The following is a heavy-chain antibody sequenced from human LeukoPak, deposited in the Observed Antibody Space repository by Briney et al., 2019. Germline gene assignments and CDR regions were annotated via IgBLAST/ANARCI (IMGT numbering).Heavy chain of an antibody. Sequence: GGSLRLSCAASGFTFSSYPMHWVRQAPGKGLEWVAVISYDGSNKYYADSVKGRLTISRDNSENTLYLQMNSLRAEDAAVYYCAKDGSRYCSGGSCSVDYWGQGTLVTVSS. CDR2: ISYDGSNK. V-gene: IGHV3-30*04. J-gene: IGHJ4*02. D-gene: IGHD2-15*01. CDR3: AKDGSRYCSGGSCSVDY. CDR1: GFTFSSYP.